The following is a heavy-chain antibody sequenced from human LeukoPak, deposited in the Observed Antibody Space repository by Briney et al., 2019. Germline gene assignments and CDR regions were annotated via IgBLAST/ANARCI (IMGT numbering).Heavy chain of an antibody. Sequence: SQTLSLTCAVSGGSISSGGYYWSWNRQHPGKGLEWIGYIYYSGSTYYNPSLKSRVTISVDTSKNQFSLKLSSVTAADTAVYYCARGDMMDVVVVPAAPYFVYWGQGTLVTVSS. CDR2: IYYSGST. D-gene: IGHD2-2*03. CDR1: GGSISSGGYY. V-gene: IGHV4-31*11. CDR3: ARGDMMDVVVVPAAPYFVY. J-gene: IGHJ4*02.